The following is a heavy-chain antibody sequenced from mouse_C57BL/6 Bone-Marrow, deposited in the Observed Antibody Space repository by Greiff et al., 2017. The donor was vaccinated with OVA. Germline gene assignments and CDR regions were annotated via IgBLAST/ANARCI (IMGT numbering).Heavy chain of an antibody. CDR3: TVQLRLPWFAY. CDR2: IDPETGGT. Sequence: SGAELVRPGASVTLSCKASGYTFTDYEMHWVKQTPVHGLEWIGAIDPETGGTAYNQKFKGKAILTADKSSSTAYMELRSLTSEDSAVYYCTVQLRLPWFAYWGQGTLVTVSA. D-gene: IGHD3-2*02. J-gene: IGHJ3*01. V-gene: IGHV1-15*01. CDR1: GYTFTDYE.